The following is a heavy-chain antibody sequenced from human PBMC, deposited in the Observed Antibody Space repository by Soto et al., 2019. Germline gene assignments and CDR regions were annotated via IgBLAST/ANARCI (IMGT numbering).Heavy chain of an antibody. D-gene: IGHD6-19*01. V-gene: IGHV3-23*01. CDR2: ISGSGGST. CDR1: GFTFSIYG. CDR3: AKRDQQC. Sequence: EAQLLESGGDLVQSGESLRLSCAASGFTFSIYGMTWVRQAPGKGLEWVSAISGSGGSTYYADSVKGRFTISRDNSNNTLYLQMNSLRVEDTAVYYCAKRDQQCWGQGTLVTVSS. J-gene: IGHJ4*02.